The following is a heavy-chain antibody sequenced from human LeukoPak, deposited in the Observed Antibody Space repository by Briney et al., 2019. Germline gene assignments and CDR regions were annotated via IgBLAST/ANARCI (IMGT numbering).Heavy chain of an antibody. CDR1: GFTFTSCG. CDR2: ISAYNGNT. V-gene: IGHV1-18*01. Sequence: ASVKVSCKASGFTFTSCGITWVRQAPGRGLEWMGWISAYNGNTQYAQNLQGRVTMTTDTSTNTAYMELRSLRSDDTAVYYCARDPLDYWATSSGSRRPAFDYWGQGTLVTVSS. J-gene: IGHJ4*02. CDR3: ARDPLDYWATSSGSRRPAFDY. D-gene: IGHD1-26*01.